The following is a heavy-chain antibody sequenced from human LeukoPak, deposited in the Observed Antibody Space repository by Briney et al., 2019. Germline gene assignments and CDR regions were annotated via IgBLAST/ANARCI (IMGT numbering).Heavy chain of an antibody. D-gene: IGHD3-3*01. J-gene: IGHJ4*02. CDR1: GGSISSGDDY. V-gene: IGHV4-31*03. CDR2: IYYSGST. Sequence: PSQTLSLTCTVSGGSISSGDDYWSWIRQHPGKGLEWIGYIYYSGSTSYNPSLKSRVTISVDTSKNQFSLKLSSVTAADTAVYYCARETLEWSLDYWGQGTLVTVPS. CDR3: ARETLEWSLDY.